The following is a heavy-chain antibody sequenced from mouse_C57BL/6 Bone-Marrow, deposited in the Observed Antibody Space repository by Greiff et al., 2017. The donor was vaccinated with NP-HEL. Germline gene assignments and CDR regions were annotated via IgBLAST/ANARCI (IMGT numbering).Heavy chain of an antibody. J-gene: IGHJ1*03. D-gene: IGHD1-1*01. CDR2: IDPSDCYP. CDR1: GYTFTSYW. V-gene: IGHV1-50*01. CDR3: VYGSSHWYFDV. Sequence: QVQLQQPGAELVKPGASVKLSCKASGYTFTSYWMKWVKPRPGQGLAWIGEIDPSDCYPNYNQKFKGKATWTLDTSSSTSYMQLSSLTSEDSAVYYCVYGSSHWYFDVWGTGTTVTVSS.